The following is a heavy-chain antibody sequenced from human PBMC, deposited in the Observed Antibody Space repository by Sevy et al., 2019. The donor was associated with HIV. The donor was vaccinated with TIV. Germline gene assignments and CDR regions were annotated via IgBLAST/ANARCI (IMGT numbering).Heavy chain of an antibody. J-gene: IGHJ6*02. CDR2: ITWHSYNI. CDR1: GFNFDDYA. Sequence: GGSLRLSCAASGFNFDDYAMHWVRQAPGKGLEWVSGITWHSYNIGYADSVKGRFTISRDNAKNSLYLQMNSLRTEDTALYYCATTRASHYGMDVWGQGTTVTVSS. CDR3: ATTRASHYGMDV. D-gene: IGHD1-1*01. V-gene: IGHV3-9*01.